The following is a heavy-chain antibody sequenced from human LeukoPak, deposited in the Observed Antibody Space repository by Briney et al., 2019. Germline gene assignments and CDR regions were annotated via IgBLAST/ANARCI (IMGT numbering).Heavy chain of an antibody. J-gene: IGHJ4*02. CDR2: IYPGYSDT. V-gene: IGHV5-51*01. Sequence: SLQISCQPSGYPFTNYWMGWVRQMPIKSLEWRGIIYPGYSDTKYSPSFQGEVTMSADKSIRTAYLQWSSLNASDTAMYCCARRELTPKRFFDYWGQGTLVTVSS. CDR3: ARRELTPKRFFDY. D-gene: IGHD4-23*01. CDR1: GYPFTNYW.